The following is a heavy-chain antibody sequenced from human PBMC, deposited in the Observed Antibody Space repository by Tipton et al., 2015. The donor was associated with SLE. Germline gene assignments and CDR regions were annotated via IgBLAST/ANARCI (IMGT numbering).Heavy chain of an antibody. V-gene: IGHV3-30*04. CDR1: GFTFSSYA. CDR2: ISYDGSNK. Sequence: AVSGFTFSSYAMHWVRQAPGKGLEWVAVISYDGSNKYYADSVKGRFTISRDNSKNTLYLQMNSLRAEDTAVYYCARDEALGYWGQGTLVTVSS. CDR3: ARDEALGY. J-gene: IGHJ4*02. D-gene: IGHD3-16*01.